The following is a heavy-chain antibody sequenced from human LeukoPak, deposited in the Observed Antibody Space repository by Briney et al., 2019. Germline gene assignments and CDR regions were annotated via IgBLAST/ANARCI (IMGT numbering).Heavy chain of an antibody. CDR2: IYPGDSDT. CDR1: GYSFTSYW. J-gene: IGHJ6*02. D-gene: IGHD5-24*01. V-gene: IGHV5-51*01. Sequence: GESLQISCQGSGYSFTSYWIGWVRQMPGKGLEWMGIIYPGDSDTRYSPSFQSQVTISADKSISTAYLQWSSLKASDTAMYYCARVEMATIGSYYYYYGMDVWGQGTTVTVSS. CDR3: ARVEMATIGSYYYYYGMDV.